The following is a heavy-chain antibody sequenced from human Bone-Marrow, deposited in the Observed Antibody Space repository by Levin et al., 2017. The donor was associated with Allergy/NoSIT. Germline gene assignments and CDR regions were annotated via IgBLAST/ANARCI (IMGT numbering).Heavy chain of an antibody. CDR2: IYHSGST. CDR1: GGSISSSNW. J-gene: IGHJ5*02. Sequence: RSQTLSLTCAVSGGSISSSNWWSWVRQPPGKGLEWIGEIYHSGSTNYNPSLKSRVTISVDKSKNQFSLKVRSVTAADTAVYYCARKFDYGDLTGTFDPWGQGTLVTVSS. V-gene: IGHV4-4*02. D-gene: IGHD4-17*01. CDR3: ARKFDYGDLTGTFDP.